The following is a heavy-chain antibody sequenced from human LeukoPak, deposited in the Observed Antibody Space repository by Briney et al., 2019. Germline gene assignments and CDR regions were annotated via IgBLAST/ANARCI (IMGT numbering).Heavy chain of an antibody. Sequence: PGGSLRLSCAASGFTFSSYNMNWVRQAPGKGLEWVSSISSSSSYKYFPDSLKGRFTISRDNAKNSLYLQMNSLRAEDTAVYYRARDVDTRQSGYYYMDVWGKGTTVTISS. D-gene: IGHD5-18*01. J-gene: IGHJ6*03. CDR3: ARDVDTRQSGYYYMDV. CDR1: GFTFSSYN. CDR2: ISSSSSYK. V-gene: IGHV3-21*04.